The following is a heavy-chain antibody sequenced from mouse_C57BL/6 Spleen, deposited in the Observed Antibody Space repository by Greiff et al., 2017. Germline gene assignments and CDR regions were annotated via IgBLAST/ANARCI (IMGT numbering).Heavy chain of an antibody. J-gene: IGHJ2*01. CDR2: INPSDSET. CDR1: GYTFTSYW. V-gene: IGHV1-61*01. Sequence: QVQLQQPGAELVRPGSSVKLSCKASGYTFTSYWMDWVHQSPGQGLEWIGNINPSDSETHYNQKFKDKATLTGDKSSSTAYMQLSSLTSEDSAVYYCARRHYDFFDYWGEGATLSVSS. D-gene: IGHD2-4*01. CDR3: ARRHYDFFDY.